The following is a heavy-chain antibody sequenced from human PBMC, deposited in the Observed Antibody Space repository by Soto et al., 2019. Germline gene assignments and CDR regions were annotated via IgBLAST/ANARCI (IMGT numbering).Heavy chain of an antibody. J-gene: IGHJ6*02. D-gene: IGHD2-8*01. CDR2: IYHSGST. Sequence: PSETLSLTCAVSGGSISSSNWWSSVRQPPGKVLEWIGEIYHSGSTNYNPSLKSRVTISVDKSKNQFSLKLRSVTAADTAVYYCAVTSYWDGVLGGIYYYNCMDVRRQRTT. V-gene: IGHV4-4*02. CDR3: AVTSYWDGVLGGIYYYNCMDV. CDR1: GGSISSSNW.